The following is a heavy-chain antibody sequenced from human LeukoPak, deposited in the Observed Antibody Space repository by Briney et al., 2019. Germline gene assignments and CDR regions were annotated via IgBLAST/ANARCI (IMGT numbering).Heavy chain of an antibody. Sequence: GGSLRLSCAASGFTFSTYAIYRVRQAPGKGLEYVSGISGNGRNTYYGNSVKGRFTISRDNSKNTLYLQMGSLRAEDMGVYYCARVSSSGWYAFGFWGQGTMVTVSS. D-gene: IGHD6-19*01. CDR2: ISGNGRNT. V-gene: IGHV3-64*01. CDR3: ARVSSSGWYAFGF. J-gene: IGHJ3*01. CDR1: GFTFSTYA.